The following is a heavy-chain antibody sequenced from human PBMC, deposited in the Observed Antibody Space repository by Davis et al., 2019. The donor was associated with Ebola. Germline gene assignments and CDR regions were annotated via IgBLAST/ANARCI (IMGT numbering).Heavy chain of an antibody. V-gene: IGHV3-73*01. J-gene: IGHJ6*02. CDR2: IRSKANSYAT. CDR3: AREGRSSGYYYENYYGMDV. Sequence: GESLKISCAASGFTFSGSAMHWVRQASGKGLEWVGRIRSKANSYATAYAASVKGRFTISRDDSKNTAYLQMNSLRAEDTAVYYCAREGRSSGYYYENYYGMDVWGQGTTVTVSS. CDR1: GFTFSGSA. D-gene: IGHD3-22*01.